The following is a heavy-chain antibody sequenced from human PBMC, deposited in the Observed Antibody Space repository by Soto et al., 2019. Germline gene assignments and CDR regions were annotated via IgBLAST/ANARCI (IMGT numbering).Heavy chain of an antibody. J-gene: IGHJ4*02. V-gene: IGHV4-31*03. D-gene: IGHD3-3*01. CDR1: GGSISSGGYY. Sequence: SETLSLTCTVSGGSISSGGYYWSWIRQHPGKGLEWIGYIYYSGSTYYNPSLKSRVTISVDTSKNQFSLKLSSVTAADTAVYYCARSLPQPFFGVVIDWGQGTLVTVSS. CDR3: ARSLPQPFFGVVID. CDR2: IYYSGST.